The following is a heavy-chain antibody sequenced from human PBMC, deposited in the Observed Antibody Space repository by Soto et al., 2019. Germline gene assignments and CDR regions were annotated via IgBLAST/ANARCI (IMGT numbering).Heavy chain of an antibody. Sequence: GGSLRLSCAASGFTVSSSYLSWVRQAPGKGLEWVASISDTGGDSYYADSMDGRFTISRDKSKNTLYLQINSLRAEDTAVYYCVRDLYRSATMPCLDHWGQGTLVTVSS. D-gene: IGHD1-1*01. CDR3: VRDLYRSATMPCLDH. J-gene: IGHJ4*02. CDR1: GFTVSSSY. CDR2: ISDTGGDS. V-gene: IGHV3-23*01.